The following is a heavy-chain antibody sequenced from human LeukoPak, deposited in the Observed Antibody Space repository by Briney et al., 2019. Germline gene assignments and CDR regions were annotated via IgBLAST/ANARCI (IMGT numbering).Heavy chain of an antibody. CDR1: GFTFSSCE. V-gene: IGHV3-48*03. CDR3: ARDQSVAVWFGELLSGS. Sequence: PGGSLRLSCAASGFTFSSCEMNWVRQAPGKGLEWGSYIGSSGFSIHYADSVKGRFTISRDNAKNSLYLQMNSLRAEDTAVYYCARDQSVAVWFGELLSGSWGQGTLVTVSS. J-gene: IGHJ5*02. D-gene: IGHD3-10*01. CDR2: IGSSGFSI.